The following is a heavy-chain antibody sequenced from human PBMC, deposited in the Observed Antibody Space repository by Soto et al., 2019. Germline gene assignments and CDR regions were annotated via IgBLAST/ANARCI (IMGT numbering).Heavy chain of an antibody. CDR3: AREEAYGMVN. V-gene: IGHV1-69*08. J-gene: IGHJ4*02. CDR2: IIPILGIA. Sequence: QVQLVQSGAEVKKPGSSVKVSCKASGGTFSSYTISWVRQAPGQGLEWMGRIIPILGIANYAQKFQGRVKITXDKPTSTAYMEMRSLRSDDTAVSYGAREEAYGMVNWGQGTLVTVSS. CDR1: GGTFSSYT. D-gene: IGHD4-17*01.